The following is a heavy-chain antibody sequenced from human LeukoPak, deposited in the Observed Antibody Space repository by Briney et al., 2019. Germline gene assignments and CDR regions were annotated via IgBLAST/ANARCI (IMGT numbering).Heavy chain of an antibody. J-gene: IGHJ5*02. CDR1: GGSISNYY. V-gene: IGHV4-59*12. D-gene: IGHD2-2*01. CDR2: IYYSGST. Sequence: SETLSLTCTVSGGSISNYYWSWIRQPPGKGLEWIGYIYYSGSTNYNPSLKSRVTISVDTSRNQFSLRLSSVTAADTAVYYCARRSEYHWFDPWGQGTLVTVSS. CDR3: ARRSEYHWFDP.